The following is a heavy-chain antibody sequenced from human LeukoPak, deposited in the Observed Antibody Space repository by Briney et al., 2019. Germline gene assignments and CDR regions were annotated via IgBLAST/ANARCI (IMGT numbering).Heavy chain of an antibody. CDR1: GGSFSGYY. CDR3: ARATYYDILTGAYYFDY. CDR2: INHSGST. J-gene: IGHJ4*02. D-gene: IGHD3-9*01. V-gene: IGHV4-34*01. Sequence: SETLSLTCAVYGGSFSGYYWSWIRQPPGKGLEWIGEINHSGSTNYNPSLKSRVTISVDTSKNQFSLKLSSVTAADTAVYYCARATYYDILTGAYYFDYWGQGTLVTVSS.